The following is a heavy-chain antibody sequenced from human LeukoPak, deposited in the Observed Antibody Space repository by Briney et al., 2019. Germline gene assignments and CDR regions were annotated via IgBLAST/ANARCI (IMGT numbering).Heavy chain of an antibody. Sequence: GGSLRLSCAASGFTFSSYAMSWVRQAPGKGLEWVSAIYSGGSTYYADSVKGRFTISRDNSKNTLYLQMNSLRAEDTAVYYCAKDTKAVAALYYFDYWGQGTLVTVSS. D-gene: IGHD6-19*01. CDR3: AKDTKAVAALYYFDY. J-gene: IGHJ4*02. CDR2: IYSGGST. CDR1: GFTFSSYA. V-gene: IGHV3-23*01.